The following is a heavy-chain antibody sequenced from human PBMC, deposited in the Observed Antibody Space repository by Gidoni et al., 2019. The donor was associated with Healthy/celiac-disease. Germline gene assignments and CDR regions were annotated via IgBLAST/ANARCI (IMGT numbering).Heavy chain of an antibody. CDR2: IIPIFGTA. V-gene: IGHV1-69*01. Sequence: QVQLVQSGAGVKKPGSSVKVSCTAYGGTFSSYAISWVRQAPGQGLEWMGGIIPIFGTANYAQKCQGRVTITADESTSTAYMELSSLRSEDTAVYYCARGVVRGDYPAYFDYWGQGTLVTVSS. CDR3: ARGVVRGDYPAYFDY. CDR1: GGTFSSYA. J-gene: IGHJ4*02. D-gene: IGHD3-10*01.